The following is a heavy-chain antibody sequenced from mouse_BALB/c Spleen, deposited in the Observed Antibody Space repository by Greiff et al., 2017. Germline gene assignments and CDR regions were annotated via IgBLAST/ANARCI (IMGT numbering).Heavy chain of an antibody. V-gene: IGHV5-17*02. CDR3: ARRRLGLDYFDY. CDR1: GFTFSSFG. D-gene: IGHD4-1*01. Sequence: DVHLVESGGGLVQPGGSRKLSCAASGFTFSSFGMHWVRQAPEKGLEWVAYISSGSSTIYYADTVKGRFTISRDNPKNTLFLQMTSLRSEDTAMYYCARRRLGLDYFDYWGQGTTLTVSS. CDR2: ISSGSSTI. J-gene: IGHJ2*01.